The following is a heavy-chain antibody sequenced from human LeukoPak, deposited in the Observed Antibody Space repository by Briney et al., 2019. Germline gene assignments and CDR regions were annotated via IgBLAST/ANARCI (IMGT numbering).Heavy chain of an antibody. CDR3: AREGCTNGVCYPGGYYYYYYMDV. D-gene: IGHD2-8*01. V-gene: IGHV1-2*06. CDR2: INPNSGGT. Sequence: ASVKVSCKASGYTFTGYYMHWVRQAPGQGLEWMGRINPNSGGTNYAQKFQGRVTMTRDTSISTACMELSRLRSDDTAVYYCAREGCTNGVCYPGGYYYYYYMDVWGKGTTVTVSS. CDR1: GYTFTGYY. J-gene: IGHJ6*03.